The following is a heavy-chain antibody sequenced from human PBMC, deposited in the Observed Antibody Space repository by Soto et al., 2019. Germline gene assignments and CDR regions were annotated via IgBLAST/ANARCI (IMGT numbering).Heavy chain of an antibody. J-gene: IGHJ4*02. CDR2: IYYSGST. CDR1: GGSISGYY. D-gene: IGHD6-13*01. CDR3: ARDPRYSSSWYYFDY. V-gene: IGHV4-59*01. Sequence: PSETLSLTCTVSGGSISGYYWSWIRQPPGKGLEWIGYIYYSGSTNYNPSLKSRVTISVDTSKNQFSLKLSSVTAADTAVYYCARDPRYSSSWYYFDYWGQGTLVTVSS.